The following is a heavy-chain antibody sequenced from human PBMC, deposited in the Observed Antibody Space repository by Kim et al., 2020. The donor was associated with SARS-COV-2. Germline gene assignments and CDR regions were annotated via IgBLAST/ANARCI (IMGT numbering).Heavy chain of an antibody. J-gene: IGHJ6*02. CDR2: IKQDGSEK. V-gene: IGHV3-7*01. D-gene: IGHD2-21*01. CDR1: GFTFSTYG. CDR3: ARDGSYWSRWDGMDV. Sequence: GWSLRLSCAASGFTFSTYGMSWVRQAPGKGLEWVANIKQDGSEKYYVDSVKGRFTISRDNAKNSLYLQMNSLSAEVTAVYYCARDGSYWSRWDGMDVWC.